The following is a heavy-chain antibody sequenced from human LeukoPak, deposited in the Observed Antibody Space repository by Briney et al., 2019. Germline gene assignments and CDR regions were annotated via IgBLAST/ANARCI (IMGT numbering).Heavy chain of an antibody. CDR3: ARYDGSSWSGWFDP. Sequence: SETLSLTCTVSGGSISNYYWSWIRQSPGKGLEWIAFISDSGRSDYIPSLRSRVTISLDTSKKQFSPKMNSVTAADTAVYYCARYDGSSWSGWFDPWGQGALVTVSS. CDR2: ISDSGRS. D-gene: IGHD6-13*01. J-gene: IGHJ5*02. CDR1: GGSISNYY. V-gene: IGHV4-59*12.